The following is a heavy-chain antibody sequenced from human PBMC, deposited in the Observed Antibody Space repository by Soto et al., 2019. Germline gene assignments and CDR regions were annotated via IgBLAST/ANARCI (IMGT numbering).Heavy chain of an antibody. CDR1: GYSFASYA. J-gene: IGHJ6*03. Sequence: QVQLVQSGAEVKKPGASVKVSCKASGYSFASYAISWVRQAPGQGLEWMGWISAHNGNTNYAQDLQGRVTMTTDTSTSTAYMEPRSLRSDDTAVYYCARARRHYDLNYYYYMDVWGEGTTVTVSS. CDR2: ISAHNGNT. D-gene: IGHD5-12*01. CDR3: ARARRHYDLNYYYYMDV. V-gene: IGHV1-18*01.